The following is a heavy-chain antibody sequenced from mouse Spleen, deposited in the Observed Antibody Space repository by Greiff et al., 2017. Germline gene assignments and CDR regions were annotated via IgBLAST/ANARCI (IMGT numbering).Heavy chain of an antibody. CDR3: ARHSPLITTVVAYYFDY. J-gene: IGHJ2*01. D-gene: IGHD1-1*01. CDR1: GFTFSSYA. CDR2: ISSGGGNT. V-gene: IGHV5-9*04. Sequence: DVKLVESGGGLVKLGGSLKLSCAASGFTFSSYAMSWVRQTPEKRLEWVATISSGGGNTYYPDSVKGRFTISRDNAKNTLYLQMSSLKSEDTAMYYCARHSPLITTVVAYYFDYWGQGTTLTVSS.